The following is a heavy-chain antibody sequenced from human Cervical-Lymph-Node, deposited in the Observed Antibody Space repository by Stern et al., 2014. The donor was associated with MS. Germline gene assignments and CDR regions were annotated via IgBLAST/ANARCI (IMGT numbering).Heavy chain of an antibody. CDR1: GGSISSGSYY. J-gene: IGHJ4*02. V-gene: IGHV4-61*02. Sequence: QVQLQESGPGLVKPSQTLSLTCTVSGGSISSGSYYWSWIRQPAGKGLEWIGRIYTSGSTNYNPSLQSRVTISVDTSKNQFSLKRSSVTAADTAVYYCARGDRNWGQGTLVTVSS. CDR2: IYTSGST. CDR3: ARGDRN. D-gene: IGHD2-15*01.